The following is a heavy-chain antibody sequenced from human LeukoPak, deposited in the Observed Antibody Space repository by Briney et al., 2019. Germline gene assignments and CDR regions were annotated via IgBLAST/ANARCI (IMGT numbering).Heavy chain of an antibody. CDR3: ARASIYYYYMDV. V-gene: IGHV1-18*01. Sequence: ASVKVSCKASGYTFTSYGISWVRQAPGQGLEWMGWISAYNGNTNYAQKLQGRVTMTTDTFTSTAYMELRSLKSDDTAVYYCARASIYYYYMDVWGKGTTVTVSS. J-gene: IGHJ6*03. CDR2: ISAYNGNT. D-gene: IGHD6-6*01. CDR1: GYTFTSYG.